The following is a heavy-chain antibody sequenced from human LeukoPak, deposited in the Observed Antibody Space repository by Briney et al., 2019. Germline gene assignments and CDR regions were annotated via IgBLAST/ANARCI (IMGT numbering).Heavy chain of an antibody. V-gene: IGHV1-18*01. CDR2: ISAYNGNT. Sequence: ASVKVSCKASGGTFSRSAISWVRQAPGQGLEWMGWISAYNGNTNYAQKLQGRVTMTTDTSTSTAYMELRSLRSDDTAVYYCARDRNSYEYYDYVWGSYRPGYYFDYWGQGTLVTVSS. J-gene: IGHJ4*02. CDR1: GGTFSRSA. CDR3: ARDRNSYEYYDYVWGSYRPGYYFDY. D-gene: IGHD3-16*02.